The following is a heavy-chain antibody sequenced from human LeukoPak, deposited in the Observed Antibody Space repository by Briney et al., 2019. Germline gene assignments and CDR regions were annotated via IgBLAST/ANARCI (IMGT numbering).Heavy chain of an antibody. Sequence: ASVKVSCKASGYTFTGYYMHWVRQAPGQGLEWMGWINPNSGGTNYAQKFQGRVTMARDTSISTAYMELSRLRSDDTAVYYCARAGGFTGFSDYWGQGTLVTVSS. V-gene: IGHV1-2*02. CDR3: ARAGGFTGFSDY. J-gene: IGHJ4*02. CDR1: GYTFTGYY. CDR2: INPNSGGT. D-gene: IGHD3-10*01.